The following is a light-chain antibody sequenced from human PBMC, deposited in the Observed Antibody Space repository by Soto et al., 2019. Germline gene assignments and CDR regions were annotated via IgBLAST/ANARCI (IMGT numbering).Light chain of an antibody. CDR1: QSISSW. J-gene: IGKJ1*01. Sequence: DNLMTQSPSTLSASAGDRVTITCRASQSISSWLAWYQQKPGKAPKLLIYDASSLESGVPSRFSGSGSGTEFTLTISSLQPDDFATYYCQQYNSYSTFGQGTKV. CDR3: QQYNSYST. V-gene: IGKV1-5*01. CDR2: DAS.